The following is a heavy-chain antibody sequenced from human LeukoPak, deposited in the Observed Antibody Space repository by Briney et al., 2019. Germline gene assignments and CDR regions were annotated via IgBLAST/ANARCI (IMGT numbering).Heavy chain of an antibody. CDR1: GGSISSYY. J-gene: IGHJ2*01. CDR3: ARMQGPRYFDL. CDR2: LSHSGTS. Sequence: SSETLSLTCTVSGGSISSYYWSWIRQPPGKGLEWIGFLSHSGTSNNNPSLKSRVTISLDTSKNQLSLKMSSVTAADTAVYYCARMQGPRYFDLWGRGTLVTVSS. V-gene: IGHV4-4*08.